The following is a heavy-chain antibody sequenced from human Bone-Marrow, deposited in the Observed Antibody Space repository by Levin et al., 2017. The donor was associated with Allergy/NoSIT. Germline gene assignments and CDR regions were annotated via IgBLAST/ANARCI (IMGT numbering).Heavy chain of an antibody. D-gene: IGHD2-15*01. J-gene: IGHJ5*02. CDR3: TKDGNVGYYSYWFDP. Sequence: SCAASGFRFDDFAMHWVRQTPGKGLEWVALISWDGGTTYYADSVKGRFTVSRDNSRNSLYLQMDSLRAEDAAVYFCTKDGNVGYYSYWFDPWGQGTLVTVSS. V-gene: IGHV3-43D*03. CDR2: ISWDGGTT. CDR1: GFRFDDFA.